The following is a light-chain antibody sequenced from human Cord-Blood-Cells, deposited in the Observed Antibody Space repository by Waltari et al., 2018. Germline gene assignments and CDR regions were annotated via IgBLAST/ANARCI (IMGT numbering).Light chain of an antibody. CDR1: QSISSW. J-gene: IGKJ2*01. V-gene: IGKV1-5*01. CDR3: QQYNSYSPYT. CDR2: DAS. Sequence: DIQMTKSPSTLSASVGDRVTITCRASQSISSWLAWYQQKPGKAPKLLIYDASSLESGVPSRFSGSESGTEFTLTISSLQPDDFATYYCQQYNSYSPYTFGQGTKLEIK.